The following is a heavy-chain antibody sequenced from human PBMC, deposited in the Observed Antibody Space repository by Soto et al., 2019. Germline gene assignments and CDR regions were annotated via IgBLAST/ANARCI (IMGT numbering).Heavy chain of an antibody. V-gene: IGHV1-18*01. J-gene: IGHJ5*02. D-gene: IGHD3-10*01. CDR2: INVYNGNT. Sequence: QVQLVQSGGEVKKPGASVKVSCKASGYTFTNYGISWVRQAPGQGLEWMGWINVYNGNTKYAQKVQGRVTMTTDTSTSTAYMVLRSRRSDDTAVYYCARGVGSGSYYNQYNWFDPWGQGTLVTVSS. CDR3: ARGVGSGSYYNQYNWFDP. CDR1: GYTFTNYG.